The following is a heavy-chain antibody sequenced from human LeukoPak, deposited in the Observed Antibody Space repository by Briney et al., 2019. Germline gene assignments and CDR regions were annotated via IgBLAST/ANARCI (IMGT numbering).Heavy chain of an antibody. J-gene: IGHJ4*02. V-gene: IGHV4-61*02. D-gene: IGHD2-2*01. CDR1: GGSISSGSYY. Sequence: PSQTLSLTCTVSGGSISSGSYYWSWIRQPAGKGLEWIGRIYTSGSTNYNPSLKSRVTISVDTSKNQFSLKLSSVTAADTAVYYCAREYCSSTSCYLPSDYWGQGTLVTVSS. CDR2: IYTSGST. CDR3: AREYCSSTSCYLPSDY.